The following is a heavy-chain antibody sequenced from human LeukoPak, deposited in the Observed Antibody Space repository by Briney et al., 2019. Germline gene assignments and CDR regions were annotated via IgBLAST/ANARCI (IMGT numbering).Heavy chain of an antibody. Sequence: GRSLRLSCVASGFTFSSYPMHWVRHAPGKGLEWVAVIGYDGVNKYYADSVTGRFTISRDDSKNTLYLKMNSLRGEDTAVYYCARDLLIGAPDYFDYWGKGTLVSVSS. J-gene: IGHJ4*02. CDR2: IGYDGVNK. CDR3: ARDLLIGAPDYFDY. CDR1: GFTFSSYP. V-gene: IGHV3-30-3*01. D-gene: IGHD3-22*01.